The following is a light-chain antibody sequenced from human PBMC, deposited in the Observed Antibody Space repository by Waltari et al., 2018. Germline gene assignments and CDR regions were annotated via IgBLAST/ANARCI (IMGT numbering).Light chain of an antibody. Sequence: DIVMTQSPDSLAVSLGERATINCKSSESVLFSSRNKNHLAWYQQKPGHPPKLLLYWASTRESGVPDRFSGSGSGTDFTLTISSLQAEDVGTYYCQQHENLPYSFGQGTKLEIK. V-gene: IGKV4-1*01. J-gene: IGKJ2*03. CDR1: ESVLFSSRNKNH. CDR2: WAS. CDR3: QQHENLPYS.